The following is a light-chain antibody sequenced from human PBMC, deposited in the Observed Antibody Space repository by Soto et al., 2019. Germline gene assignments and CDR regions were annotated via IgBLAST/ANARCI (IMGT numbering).Light chain of an antibody. CDR2: EAS. Sequence: DIQMTPSPSTLSASVGARVTITCRASQSISGWLAWYQQKPGTAPKLLIYEASNLESGVPSRFSGSGAGTEFTLTSSSLQPDDFATYYCQQYYSDWTFGQGTKVDIK. CDR1: QSISGW. J-gene: IGKJ1*01. CDR3: QQYYSDWT. V-gene: IGKV1-5*01.